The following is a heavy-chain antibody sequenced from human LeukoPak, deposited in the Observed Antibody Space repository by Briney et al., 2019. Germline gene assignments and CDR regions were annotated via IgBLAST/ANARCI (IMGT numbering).Heavy chain of an antibody. Sequence: RGSLRLSCAASGFTFSSYEMNWVRQAPGKGLEWGSYISSSGSTIYYADSVKGRFTISRDNAKNSLYLQMNSLRAEDTAVYYCARIGYCSGGSCYSLGLFDYWGQGTLVTVSS. V-gene: IGHV3-48*03. CDR3: ARIGYCSGGSCYSLGLFDY. CDR1: GFTFSSYE. J-gene: IGHJ4*02. D-gene: IGHD2-15*01. CDR2: ISSSGSTI.